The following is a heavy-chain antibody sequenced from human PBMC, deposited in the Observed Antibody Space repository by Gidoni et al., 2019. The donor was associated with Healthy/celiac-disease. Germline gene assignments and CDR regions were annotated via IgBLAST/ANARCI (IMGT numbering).Heavy chain of an antibody. Sequence: QLQLQESGPGLVKPSETLSLTCTVSGGSISSSSYYWGWIRQPPGKGLEWIGSIYYSGSTYYNPSLKSRVTISVDTSKNQFSLKLSSVTAADTAVYYCARLSIAVAGTGIDYWGQGTLVTVSS. V-gene: IGHV4-39*01. CDR1: GGSISSSSYY. CDR2: IYYSGST. J-gene: IGHJ4*02. D-gene: IGHD6-19*01. CDR3: ARLSIAVAGTGIDY.